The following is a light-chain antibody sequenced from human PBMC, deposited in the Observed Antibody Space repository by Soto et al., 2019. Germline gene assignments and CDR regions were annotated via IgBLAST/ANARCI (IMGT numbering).Light chain of an antibody. CDR2: GAS. Sequence: EIVMTQYPANLSLSPGERATLSWRASQSVSSDLAWYHQKPGQAPRLLIYGASTRATGIPARFSGSGSGTEFTLTINSLKSEDFAVYYGQQYNNWPRTFGQGTKVDIK. CDR3: QQYNNWPRT. J-gene: IGKJ1*01. CDR1: QSVSSD. V-gene: IGKV3-15*01.